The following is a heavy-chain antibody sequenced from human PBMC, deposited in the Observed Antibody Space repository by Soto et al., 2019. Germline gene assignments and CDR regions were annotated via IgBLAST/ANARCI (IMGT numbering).Heavy chain of an antibody. CDR1: GFTVSSNY. CDR2: IYSGGST. Sequence: GGSLRLSCAASGFTVSSNYMSWVRQAPGKGLEWVSVIYSGGSTYYADSVKGRFTISRHNSKNTLYLQMNSLRAEDTAVYNCAKEPVGPDWYFDLWGRGTLVTVSS. V-gene: IGHV3-53*01. CDR3: AKEPVGPDWYFDL. J-gene: IGHJ2*01.